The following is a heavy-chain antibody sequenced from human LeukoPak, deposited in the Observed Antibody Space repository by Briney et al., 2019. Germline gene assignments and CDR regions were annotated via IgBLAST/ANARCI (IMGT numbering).Heavy chain of an antibody. Sequence: PGGSLRLSCAASGFTFSSYSMNWVRQAPGKGLEWVSSISSSSYIYYADSVKGRFTISRDNAKKSLYLQMNSLRAEDTAVYYCARGYDVTGSIDYWGQGTLVTVSS. CDR1: GFTFSSYS. V-gene: IGHV3-21*01. D-gene: IGHD3-9*01. CDR2: ISSSSYI. J-gene: IGHJ4*02. CDR3: ARGYDVTGSIDY.